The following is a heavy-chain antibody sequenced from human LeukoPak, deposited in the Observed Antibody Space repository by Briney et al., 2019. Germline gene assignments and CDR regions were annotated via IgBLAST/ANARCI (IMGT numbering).Heavy chain of an antibody. D-gene: IGHD1-26*01. Sequence: GGSLRLSCAASGFTFRSNGMNWVRQAPGKGLEWVSVIYSGGSTYYADSVKGRFTISRDNSKNTLYLQMNSLRAEDTAVYYCARGYSGSYYFDYWGQGTLVTVSS. J-gene: IGHJ4*02. CDR3: ARGYSGSYYFDY. CDR1: GFTFRSNG. CDR2: IYSGGST. V-gene: IGHV3-53*01.